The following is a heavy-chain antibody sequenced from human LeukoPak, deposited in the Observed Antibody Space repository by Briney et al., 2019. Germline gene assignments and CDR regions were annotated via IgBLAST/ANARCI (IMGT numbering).Heavy chain of an antibody. CDR2: INPNSGGT. CDR3: ATSAYCGGDCYPPADY. D-gene: IGHD2-21*02. V-gene: IGHV1-2*02. Sequence: ASVKVSCKASGYTFTGYYMHWVRQAPGQGLEWMGWINPNSGGTNYAQKFQGRVTMTRDTSISTAYMELSRLRSDDTAVYYCATSAYCGGDCYPPADYWGQGTLVTVSS. J-gene: IGHJ4*02. CDR1: GYTFTGYY.